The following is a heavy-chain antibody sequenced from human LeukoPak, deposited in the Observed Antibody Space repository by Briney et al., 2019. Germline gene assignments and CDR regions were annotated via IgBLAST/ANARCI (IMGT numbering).Heavy chain of an antibody. CDR1: EFTFSSHS. Sequence: GSLRLSCAASEFTFSSHSMNWVRQAPGKGLQWVSSISRSGGSIYYADSLKGRFTISRDNAKNSLYLQMNSLRAEDTAVYFCARSLKVSAALDVFDIWGQGTMVTVSS. V-gene: IGHV3-21*01. CDR3: ARSLKVSAALDVFDI. D-gene: IGHD2-2*01. CDR2: ISRSGGSI. J-gene: IGHJ3*02.